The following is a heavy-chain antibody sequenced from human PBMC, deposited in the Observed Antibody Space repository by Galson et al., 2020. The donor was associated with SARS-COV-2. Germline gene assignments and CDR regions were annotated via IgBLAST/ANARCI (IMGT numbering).Heavy chain of an antibody. V-gene: IGHV3-33*01. D-gene: IGHD6-19*01. J-gene: IGHJ3*02. CDR2: TCYDGSTT. CDR1: GVTFSSYG. Sequence: GGSLRLSCAASGVTFSSYGMHWVRQAPGMGLEWVAGTCYDGSTTYYADSVKGRFTISRDNSKNMVYLQMNSLRVEDTALYYCARDGAGGWSGDPFDIWGQGTTVTVSS. CDR3: ARDGAGGWSGDPFDI.